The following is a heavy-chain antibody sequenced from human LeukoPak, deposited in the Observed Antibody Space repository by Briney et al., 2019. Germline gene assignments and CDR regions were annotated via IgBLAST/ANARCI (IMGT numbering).Heavy chain of an antibody. CDR2: INPSGGST. CDR3: ARAEAWLRLNSYYYMDV. Sequence: ASVKVSCKASGYTFTSYYMHWVRQAPGHGLEWMGIINPSGGSTSYAQKFQGRVTMTRNTSISTAYMELSSLRSEDTAVYCCARAEAWLRLNSYYYMDVWGKGTTVTISS. J-gene: IGHJ6*03. V-gene: IGHV1-46*01. CDR1: GYTFTSYY. D-gene: IGHD5-12*01.